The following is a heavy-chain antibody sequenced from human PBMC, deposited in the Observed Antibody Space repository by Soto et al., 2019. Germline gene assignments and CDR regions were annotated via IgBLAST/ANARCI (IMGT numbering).Heavy chain of an antibody. D-gene: IGHD1-20*01. V-gene: IGHV3-7*05. J-gene: IGHJ4*02. CDR2: IKQDGSEK. CDR3: ARDPYNDY. Sequence: EVQLVESGGGLVQPGGSLRLSCAASGFTFSSYWMSWVRQAPGKGREWVANIKQDGSEKYNEDSMNGRFNNSKDNDKNTLYLQMNSLRAEDTAVYYCARDPYNDYWGQGTLVTVSS. CDR1: GFTFSSYW.